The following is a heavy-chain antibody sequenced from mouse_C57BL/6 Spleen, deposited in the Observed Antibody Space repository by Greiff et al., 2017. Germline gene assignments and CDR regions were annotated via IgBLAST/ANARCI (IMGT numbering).Heavy chain of an antibody. CDR3: AKGGSSPYYAMDY. CDR2: IWGGGST. Sequence: VQLQQSGPGLVQPSQSLSITCTVSGFSLTSYGVHWVRQSPGKGLEWLGVIWGGGSTDYNAAFMSRLSITKDNAKSQVFFKMNRLQADDTAIYYCAKGGSSPYYAMDYWGQGTSVTVSS. CDR1: GFSLTSYG. J-gene: IGHJ4*01. V-gene: IGHV2-5*01. D-gene: IGHD1-1*01.